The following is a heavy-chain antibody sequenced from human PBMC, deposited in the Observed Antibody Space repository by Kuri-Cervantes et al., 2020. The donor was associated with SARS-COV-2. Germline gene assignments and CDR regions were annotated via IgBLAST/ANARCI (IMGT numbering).Heavy chain of an antibody. J-gene: IGHJ5*02. V-gene: IGHV3-64D*09. CDR3: VKGGARITNSGVVIANWFDP. CDR2: ISSNGGST. D-gene: IGHD3-3*01. CDR1: GFTFSSYA. Sequence: GESLKISCSASGFTFSSYAMHWVRQAPGKGLESVSAISSNGGSTYYADSVKGRFTISRDNSKNTLYLQMSSLRAEDTAVYYCVKGGARITNSGVVIANWFDPWGQGTLVTVSS.